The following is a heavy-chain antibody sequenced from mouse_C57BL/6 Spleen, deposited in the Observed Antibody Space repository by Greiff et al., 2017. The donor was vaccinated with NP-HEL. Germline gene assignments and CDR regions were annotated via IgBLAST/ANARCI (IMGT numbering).Heavy chain of an antibody. J-gene: IGHJ2*01. CDR1: GYTFTSYG. CDR2: IYPRSGNT. Sequence: VQLVESGAELARPGASVKLSCKASGYTFTSYGISWVKQRTGQGLEWIGEIYPRSGNTYYNEKFKGKATLTADKSSSTAYMELRSLTSEDAAVYFCASRNSYYFDYWGQGTTLTVSS. CDR3: ASRNSYYFDY. V-gene: IGHV1-81*01. D-gene: IGHD2-1*01.